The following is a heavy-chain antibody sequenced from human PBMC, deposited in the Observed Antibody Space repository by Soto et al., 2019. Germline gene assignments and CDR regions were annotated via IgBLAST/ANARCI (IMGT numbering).Heavy chain of an antibody. V-gene: IGHV1-18*04. CDR2: ISAYNGNT. CDR1: GYTFTSYG. Sequence: APVKVSCKASGYTFTSYGISWVRHAPGKGLEWMGWISAYNGNTNYGQKLQGRVTMTTDTSTSTAYMELRSLRSADTAVYCCALKWKRLGYFDYWGQGTLVTVSS. D-gene: IGHD1-1*01. CDR3: ALKWKRLGYFDY. J-gene: IGHJ4*02.